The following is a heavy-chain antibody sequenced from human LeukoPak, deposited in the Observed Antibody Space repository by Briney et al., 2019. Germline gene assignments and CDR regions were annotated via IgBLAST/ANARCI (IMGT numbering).Heavy chain of an antibody. CDR2: IYTSGST. CDR3: ARDKGSVQVD. J-gene: IGHJ4*02. CDR1: GGSISSYY. V-gene: IGHV4-4*07. Sequence: SETLSLTCTVSGGSISSYYWSWIRQPAGQGLEWIGRIYTSGSTNYNPSLKSRVSMSVDTSKNQFSLKLSSVTAADSAVYFCARDKGSVQVDWGQGTLVTVSS.